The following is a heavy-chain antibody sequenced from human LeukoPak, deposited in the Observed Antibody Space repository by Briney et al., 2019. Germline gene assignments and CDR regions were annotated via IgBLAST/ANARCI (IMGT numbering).Heavy chain of an antibody. J-gene: IGHJ6*02. D-gene: IGHD3-16*01. Sequence: GGSLRLSCAASGFTFSNYWMSWVRQAPGKGLEWVANIKQDGSEKHYVDSVKGRFIITRDNAKNSLYLQMNGLRAEDMAVYFCARGGGLDVWGQGATVTVSS. CDR2: IKQDGSEK. CDR1: GFTFSNYW. CDR3: ARGGGLDV. V-gene: IGHV3-7*03.